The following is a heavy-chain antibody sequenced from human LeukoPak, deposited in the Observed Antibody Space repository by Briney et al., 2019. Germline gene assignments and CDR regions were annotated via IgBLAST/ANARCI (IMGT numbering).Heavy chain of an antibody. CDR1: GGSFSSYY. V-gene: IGHV4-39*01. CDR2: IYYSGST. Sequence: SETLSLTCAVYGGSFSSYYWGWIRQPPGKGLEWIGSIYYSGSTYYNPSLKSRVTISVDTSKNQFSLKLSSVTAADTAVYYCARGPAGLNWFDPWGQGTLVTVSS. J-gene: IGHJ5*02. CDR3: ARGPAGLNWFDP.